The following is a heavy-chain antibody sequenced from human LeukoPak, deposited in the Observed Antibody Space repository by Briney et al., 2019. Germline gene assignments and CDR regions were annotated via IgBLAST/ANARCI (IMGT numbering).Heavy chain of an antibody. V-gene: IGHV3-23*01. J-gene: IGHJ4*02. Sequence: GGSLRLSCTASGFTFSSYAMCWVRQAPGKGLEWVSCISANGGDTYYADSAKARFTVSRDNSKNTLYLQMNSLRAEDTAIYFCAKASLGFCITTSCFPVDYWGQGTLVTVSS. CDR3: AKASLGFCITTSCFPVDY. CDR2: ISANGGDT. D-gene: IGHD2-2*01. CDR1: GFTFSSYA.